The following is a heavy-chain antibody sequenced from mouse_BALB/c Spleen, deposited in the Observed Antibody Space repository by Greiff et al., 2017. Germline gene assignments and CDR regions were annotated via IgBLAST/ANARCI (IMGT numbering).Heavy chain of an antibody. J-gene: IGHJ4*01. CDR3: ARSGGNYENAMDY. V-gene: IGHV3-2*02. Sequence: EVHLVESGPGLVKPSQSLSLTCTVTGYSITSDYAWNWIRQFPGNKLEWMGYISYSGSTSYNPSLKSRISITRDTSKNQFFLQLNSVTTEDTATYYCARSGGNYENAMDYWGQGTSVTVSS. D-gene: IGHD2-1*01. CDR1: GYSITSDYA. CDR2: ISYSGST.